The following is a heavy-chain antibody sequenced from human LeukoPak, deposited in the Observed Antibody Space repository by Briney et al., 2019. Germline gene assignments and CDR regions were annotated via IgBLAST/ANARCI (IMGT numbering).Heavy chain of an antibody. Sequence: GGSLRLSCAASGFTFGNYAMSWVRQAPGKGLEWVSAISGRGGSTFYADTVKGRFTISRDNSKNMLYLQMNSLRAEDTAVYYCARSLRVRGVPDYMDVWGKGTTVTISS. V-gene: IGHV3-23*01. CDR3: ARSLRVRGVPDYMDV. J-gene: IGHJ6*03. CDR2: ISGRGGST. CDR1: GFTFGNYA. D-gene: IGHD3-10*01.